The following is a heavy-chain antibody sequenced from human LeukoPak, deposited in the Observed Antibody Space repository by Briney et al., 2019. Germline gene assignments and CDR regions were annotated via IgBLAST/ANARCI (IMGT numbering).Heavy chain of an antibody. Sequence: ASLKVSRKTSVYTFTANYMQWVRQAPGQELEWMGWLNPNSGATKYAQKFQGRVTMTRDTSINTAYMELSSLTSDDTAVYYCARYRCKTTSGCEDTDAFDTWGQGTMVTVYS. CDR1: VYTFTANY. CDR3: ARYRCKTTSGCEDTDAFDT. J-gene: IGHJ3*02. D-gene: IGHD2/OR15-2a*01. CDR2: LNPNSGAT. V-gene: IGHV1-2*02.